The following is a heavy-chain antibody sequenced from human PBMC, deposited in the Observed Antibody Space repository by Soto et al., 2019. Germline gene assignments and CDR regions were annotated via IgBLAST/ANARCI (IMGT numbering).Heavy chain of an antibody. CDR1: GFTFSSYA. Sequence: EVQLLESGGGLVQPGGSLRLSCAASGFTFSSYAMNWVRQALGKGLEWVSLMIGTGGSTHYADSVNCRFPISRDNSKNTMYLQMNSLRAEDTAVYYCANLLFVEVSGAFDSWGQGTLVTVSS. J-gene: IGHJ4*02. CDR3: ANLLFVEVSGAFDS. V-gene: IGHV3-23*01. D-gene: IGHD2-2*01. CDR2: MIGTGGST.